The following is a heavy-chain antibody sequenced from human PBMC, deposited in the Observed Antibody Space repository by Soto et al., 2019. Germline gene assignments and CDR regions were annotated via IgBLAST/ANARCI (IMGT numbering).Heavy chain of an antibody. CDR2: IIPIFGTA. D-gene: IGHD3-3*01. J-gene: IGHJ6*02. CDR3: ARDRRITIFGVVIIGGMDF. V-gene: IGHV1-69*13. Sequence: EASVKVSCKASGGTFSSYAISWVRQAPGQGLEWMGGIIPIFGTANYAQKFQGRVTITADESTSTAYMELSSLRSEDTAVYYCARDRRITIFGVVIIGGMDFWGQGTTVTVSS. CDR1: GGTFSSYA.